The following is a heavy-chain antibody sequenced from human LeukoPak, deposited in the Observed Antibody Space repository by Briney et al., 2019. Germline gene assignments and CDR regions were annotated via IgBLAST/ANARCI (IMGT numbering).Heavy chain of an antibody. CDR1: GGTFSSYA. Sequence: GASVKVSCKASGGTFSSYAISWVRQAPGQGLEWMGGIIPIFGTANYAQKFQGRVTITADESTSTAYMELGSLRSEDTAVYYCARLGYCSSTSCAGGYWGQGTLVTVSS. D-gene: IGHD2-2*01. J-gene: IGHJ4*02. CDR3: ARLGYCSSTSCAGGY. V-gene: IGHV1-69*01. CDR2: IIPIFGTA.